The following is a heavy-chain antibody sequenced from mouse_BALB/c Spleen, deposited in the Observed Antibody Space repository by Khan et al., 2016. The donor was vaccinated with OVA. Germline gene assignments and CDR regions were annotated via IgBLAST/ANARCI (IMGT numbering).Heavy chain of an antibody. J-gene: IGHJ4*01. D-gene: IGHD2-14*01. CDR2: INTHSGVP. CDR3: ARGGAAYYRNDGGAMEY. CDR1: GYTFTTAG. V-gene: IGHV9-4*02. Sequence: QLQQSGPELKKPGETVRISCKASGYTFTTAGMQWVQKMPGKGLKWIGWINTHSGVPKYAEDFKGRFAFSLETSASTAYLQITNLKNEDTATYFCARGGAAYYRNDGGAMEYWGQGTSVTVSS.